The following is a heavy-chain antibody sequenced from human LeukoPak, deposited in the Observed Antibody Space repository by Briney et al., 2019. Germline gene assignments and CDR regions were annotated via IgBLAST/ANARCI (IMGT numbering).Heavy chain of an antibody. CDR3: ARDGRYCSSTSCYYDAFDI. CDR1: GFTFSSYS. CDR2: ISSSSSYI. Sequence: GGSLRLSCAASGFTFSSYSMNWVRQAPGKGLEWVSSISSSSSYIYYADSVKGRFTISRDNAKNSLYLQMNSLRAEDTAVHYCARDGRYCSSTSCYYDAFDIWGQGTMVTVSS. J-gene: IGHJ3*02. V-gene: IGHV3-21*01. D-gene: IGHD2-2*01.